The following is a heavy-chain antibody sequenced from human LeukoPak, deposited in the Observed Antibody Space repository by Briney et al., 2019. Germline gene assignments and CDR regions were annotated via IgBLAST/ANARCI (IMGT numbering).Heavy chain of an antibody. CDR2: INHSRST. V-gene: IGHV4-34*01. J-gene: IGHJ6*04. Sequence: SETLSLTCAVYGGSFSGYYWSWIRQPPGKGLEWIGEINHSRSTNYNPSLKGRVTISVDTSKNQFSLKLSSVTAADTAVYYCARVPYYGSGSAYYYYGMDVWGKGTTVTVSS. CDR1: GGSFSGYY. D-gene: IGHD3-10*01. CDR3: ARVPYYGSGSAYYYYGMDV.